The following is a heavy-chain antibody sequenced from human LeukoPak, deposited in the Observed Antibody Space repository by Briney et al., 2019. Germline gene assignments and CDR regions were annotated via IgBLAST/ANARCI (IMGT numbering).Heavy chain of an antibody. CDR1: GFTVKNNY. J-gene: IGHJ4*01. Sequence: PGGSLRLSCGASGFTVKNNYMNWVRQAPGKGLEWVSSIAGSSGYISYADSVKGRFIISRDNAKKSLYLQMTSLTAEDTAVYYCARDRGAYCGGDCYLGFDYWGRGTLVTVSS. CDR2: IAGSSGYI. CDR3: ARDRGAYCGGDCYLGFDY. D-gene: IGHD2-21*02. V-gene: IGHV3-21*01.